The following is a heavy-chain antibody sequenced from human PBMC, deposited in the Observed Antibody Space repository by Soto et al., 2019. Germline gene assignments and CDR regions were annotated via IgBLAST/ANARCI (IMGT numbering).Heavy chain of an antibody. Sequence: ASVKVSCKASGYTFTSYGISWVRQAPGQGLEWMGWISAYNGNTNYAQKLQGRVTMTTDTSTSTAYMELRSLRSDDTAVYYCARGCVGGSCYSAEQFAPWGQGTLVTVSS. V-gene: IGHV1-18*01. CDR1: GYTFTSYG. J-gene: IGHJ5*02. CDR2: ISAYNGNT. D-gene: IGHD2-15*01. CDR3: ARGCVGGSCYSAEQFAP.